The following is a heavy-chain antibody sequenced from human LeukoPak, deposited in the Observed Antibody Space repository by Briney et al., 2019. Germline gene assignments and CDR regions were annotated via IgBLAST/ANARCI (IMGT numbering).Heavy chain of an antibody. V-gene: IGHV1-69*06. CDR1: GGTFSSYA. CDR3: AASPLTYGSGSYDYYFDY. Sequence: SVKLSCKASGGTFSSYAISWVRQAPGQGLEWMGGIIPIFGTANYAQKFQGRVTITADKSTSTAYMELSSLRSEDTAVYYCAASPLTYGSGSYDYYFDYWGQGTLVTVSS. D-gene: IGHD3-10*01. J-gene: IGHJ4*02. CDR2: IIPIFGTA.